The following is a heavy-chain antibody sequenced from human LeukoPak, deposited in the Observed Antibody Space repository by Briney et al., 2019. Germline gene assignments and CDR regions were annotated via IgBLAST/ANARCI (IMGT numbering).Heavy chain of an antibody. V-gene: IGHV3-21*04. Sequence: GGSLRLSCAASGFTFSSYSMNWVRQAPGKGLEWVSSIGSSSSYIYYADSVKGRFTISRDNAKNSLYLQMNSLRAEDTAVYYCARALPSYNYGMDVWGQGTTVTVSS. CDR3: ARALPSYNYGMDV. CDR2: IGSSSSYI. J-gene: IGHJ6*02. CDR1: GFTFSSYS.